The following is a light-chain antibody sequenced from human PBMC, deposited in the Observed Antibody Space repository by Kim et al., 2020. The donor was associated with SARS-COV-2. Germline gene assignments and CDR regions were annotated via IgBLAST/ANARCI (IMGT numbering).Light chain of an antibody. Sequence: SYELTQPPSVSVAPGKTAGIPCGGYNIGSKSVHWYQQKPGQAPLLVIYYDTDRPSGIPERFSGSNSGNTATLTISRVEAGDEADYYCQVWDSSSDVVFGGGTQLTVL. CDR1: NIGSKS. CDR2: YDT. J-gene: IGLJ3*02. V-gene: IGLV3-21*04. CDR3: QVWDSSSDVV.